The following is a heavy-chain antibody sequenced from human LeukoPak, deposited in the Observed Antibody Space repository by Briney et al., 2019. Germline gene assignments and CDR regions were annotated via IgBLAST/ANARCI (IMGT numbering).Heavy chain of an antibody. J-gene: IGHJ4*02. CDR2: IRSDGSFK. CDR3: TRGRYNYNY. CDR1: GFIFSDYG. V-gene: IGHV3-30*02. D-gene: IGHD5-24*01. Sequence: GGSLRLSCAASGFIFSDYGMHWVRQAPGKGLEWVTFIRSDGSFKSYAASVKGRFSISRDNAKKSLFLQMNSLRAEDTAVYYCTRGRYNYNYWGLGTLVTVSS.